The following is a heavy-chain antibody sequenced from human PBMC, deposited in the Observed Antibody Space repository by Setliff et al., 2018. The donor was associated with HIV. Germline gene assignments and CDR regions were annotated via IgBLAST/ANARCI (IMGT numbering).Heavy chain of an antibody. CDR2: FMYTDIHYVNYLN. CDR1: GASFVGDNH. Sequence: SETLSLTCTVSGASFVGDNHWSWIRQTPERGLEWIAYFMYTDIHYVNYLNYRNPSLASRLSISVGKSKNQFSLTLSSVTAADTAVYYCARARSDWYNVRPYYFDLWGQGTPVTVSS. V-gene: IGHV4-30-4*01. J-gene: IGHJ4*02. D-gene: IGHD6-19*01. CDR3: ARARSDWYNVRPYYFDL.